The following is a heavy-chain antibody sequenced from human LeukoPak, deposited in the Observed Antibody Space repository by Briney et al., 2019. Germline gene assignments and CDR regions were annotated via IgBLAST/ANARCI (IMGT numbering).Heavy chain of an antibody. V-gene: IGHV3-21*01. CDR1: GFTFSLYT. CDR3: AREKDTLRVSCYYGMGV. Sequence: GGSLRLSCAASGFTFSLYTINWVRQAPGKGLEWVSSISSTSSYIYYADSVKGRFTISRDNAKNSPYLQMNGLRAEDTAVYYCAREKDTLRVSCYYGMGVWGQGTTVSVSS. J-gene: IGHJ6*02. D-gene: IGHD1-26*01. CDR2: ISSTSSYI.